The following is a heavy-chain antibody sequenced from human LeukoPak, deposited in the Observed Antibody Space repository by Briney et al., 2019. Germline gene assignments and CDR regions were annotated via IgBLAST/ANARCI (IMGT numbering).Heavy chain of an antibody. CDR3: ARDKPQGDYVWGRRTYYFDY. J-gene: IGHJ4*02. CDR2: IYYSGST. Sequence: SETLSLTCTVSGGSISSYYWSWIRQPPGKGLEWIGYIYYSGSTNYNPSLKSRVTISVDTSKNQFSLKLSSVTAADTAVYYCARDKPQGDYVWGRRTYYFDYWGQGTLVTVSS. CDR1: GGSISSYY. V-gene: IGHV4-59*12. D-gene: IGHD3-16*01.